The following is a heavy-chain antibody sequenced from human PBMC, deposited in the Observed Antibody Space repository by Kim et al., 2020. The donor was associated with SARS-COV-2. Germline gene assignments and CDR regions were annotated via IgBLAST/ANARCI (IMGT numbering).Heavy chain of an antibody. CDR3: ARVRRWNYYYYYGMDV. J-gene: IGHJ6*02. Sequence: VKGRFTISRDNSKNTVELQMNSLRAEDTAVYYWARVRRWNYYYYYGMDVWGQGTTVTVSS. D-gene: IGHD2-15*01. V-gene: IGHV3-30*01.